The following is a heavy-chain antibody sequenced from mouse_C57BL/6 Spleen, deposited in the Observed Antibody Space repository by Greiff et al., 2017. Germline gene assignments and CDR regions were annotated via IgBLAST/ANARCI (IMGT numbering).Heavy chain of an antibody. V-gene: IGHV1-82*01. CDR3: ARAIYYSNYDWYFDV. CDR1: GYAFSSSW. CDR2: IYPGDGDT. Sequence: QVQLKESGPELVKPGASVQISCKASGYAFSSSWMNWVKQRPGKGLEWIGRIYPGDGDTNYNGKFKGKATLTADKSSSTAYMQLSSLTSEDSAVYFCARAIYYSNYDWYFDVWGTGTTVTVSS. J-gene: IGHJ1*03. D-gene: IGHD2-5*01.